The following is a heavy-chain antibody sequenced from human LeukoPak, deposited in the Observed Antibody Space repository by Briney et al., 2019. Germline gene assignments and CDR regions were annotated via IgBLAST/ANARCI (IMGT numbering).Heavy chain of an antibody. CDR3: AKGAITSYSDY. CDR1: GFTFSSYA. D-gene: IGHD2-2*01. J-gene: IGHJ4*02. CDR2: ISASAATT. Sequence: GGSLRLSCAASGFTFSSYAMSWVRQAPGKGLEWVSSISASAATTLYADSVKGRFTISRDNSKNMLYLQMNSLRGEDTALYYCAKGAITSYSDYWGQGTLVTVSS. V-gene: IGHV3-23*01.